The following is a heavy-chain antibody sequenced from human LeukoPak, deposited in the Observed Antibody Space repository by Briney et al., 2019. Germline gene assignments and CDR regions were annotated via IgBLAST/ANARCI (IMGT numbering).Heavy chain of an antibody. CDR3: AKAVRLVGATVGLFDY. V-gene: IGHV3-7*03. D-gene: IGHD1-26*01. Sequence: GGSLRLSCIDSGFTFSSNWMAWVRQAPGKGLGWVANIKQDESEKYYLGSVKGRFTISRDNTKNSLYLEMSSLRAEDTAVYYCAKAVRLVGATVGLFDYWGQGTLVTVSS. CDR1: GFTFSSNW. J-gene: IGHJ4*02. CDR2: IKQDESEK.